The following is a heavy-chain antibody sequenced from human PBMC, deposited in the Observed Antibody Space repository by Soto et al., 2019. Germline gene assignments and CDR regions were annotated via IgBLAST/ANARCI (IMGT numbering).Heavy chain of an antibody. CDR1: GFTFSSYA. D-gene: IGHD1-7*01. J-gene: IGHJ4*02. Sequence: EVQLLESGGGLVQPGGSLRLSCAASGFTFSSYAMSWVRQAPGKGLEWVSAISGSGGSTYYADSVKGRFTISRDNSKNTLYLQINSLRAEDTAVYYCAKLEGITGTTFDYWGQGTLVTVSS. CDR3: AKLEGITGTTFDY. V-gene: IGHV3-23*01. CDR2: ISGSGGST.